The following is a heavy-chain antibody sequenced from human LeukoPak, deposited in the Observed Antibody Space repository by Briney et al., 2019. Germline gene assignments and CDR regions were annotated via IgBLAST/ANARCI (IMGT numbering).Heavy chain of an antibody. CDR1: GGSISSYY. CDR3: ARAGDFWYYFDY. CDR2: IYASGST. J-gene: IGHJ4*02. D-gene: IGHD3-3*01. V-gene: IGHV4-4*07. Sequence: SETLSLTCTVSGGSISSYYWSWIRQPAGKGLEWIGRIYASGSTNYNPSLKGRVTISVDRSKNQFSLKLSSVTAADTAVYYCARAGDFWYYFDYWGQGTLVTVSS.